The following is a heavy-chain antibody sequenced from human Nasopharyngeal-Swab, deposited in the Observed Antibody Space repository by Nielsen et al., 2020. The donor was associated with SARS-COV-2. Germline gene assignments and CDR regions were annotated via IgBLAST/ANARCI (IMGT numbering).Heavy chain of an antibody. CDR3: ARVVMVRGVSYYYYMDV. D-gene: IGHD3-10*01. V-gene: IGHV4-39*07. CDR2: IYDSGRT. J-gene: IGHJ6*03. Sequence: WIRQPPGKGLEWIGSIYDSGRTYYSPSLKSRVTISVDTSKNQFSLNLSSVTAADTAVYYCARVVMVRGVSYYYYMDVWGKGTTVTVSS.